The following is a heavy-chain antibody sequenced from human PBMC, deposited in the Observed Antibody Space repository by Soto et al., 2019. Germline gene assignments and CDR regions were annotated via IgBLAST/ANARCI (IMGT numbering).Heavy chain of an antibody. J-gene: IGHJ5*02. V-gene: IGHV4-4*07. CDR2: IYTSGST. D-gene: IGHD4-17*01. CDR3: ARDRYGEPHNWFDP. CDR1: GGSISSYY. Sequence: XETLSLTCTVSGGSISSYYWSWIRQPAGKGLEWIGRIYTSGSTNYNPSLKSRVTMSVDTSKNQFSLKLSSVTAADTAVYYCARDRYGEPHNWFDPWGQGTLVTVSS.